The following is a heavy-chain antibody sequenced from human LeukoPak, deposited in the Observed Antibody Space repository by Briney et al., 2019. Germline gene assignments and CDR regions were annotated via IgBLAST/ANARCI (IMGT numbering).Heavy chain of an antibody. D-gene: IGHD6-6*01. J-gene: IGHJ5*02. Sequence: SETLSLTCTVSGYSISSGYYWGWIRQPPGKGLEWIGSIYHSGSTYYNPSLKSRVTISVDTSKNQFPLKLSSVTAADTAVYYCARVVGSSSVYWFDPWGQGTLVTVSS. CDR1: GYSISSGYY. V-gene: IGHV4-38-2*02. CDR3: ARVVGSSSVYWFDP. CDR2: IYHSGST.